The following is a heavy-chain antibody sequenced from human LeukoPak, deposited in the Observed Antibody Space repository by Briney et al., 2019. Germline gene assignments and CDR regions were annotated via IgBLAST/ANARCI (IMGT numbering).Heavy chain of an antibody. Sequence: GGSLRLSCAASGFTFSSYEMNWVRQAPGQGLEWVAYISSTGNTVHYAGSVKGRFTISRDNDKNSLYLQMNRLRAEDTAVYYCTKETPQMDVWGKGTTVTVSS. CDR1: GFTFSSYE. CDR2: ISSTGNTV. V-gene: IGHV3-48*03. D-gene: IGHD2-15*01. CDR3: TKETPQMDV. J-gene: IGHJ6*04.